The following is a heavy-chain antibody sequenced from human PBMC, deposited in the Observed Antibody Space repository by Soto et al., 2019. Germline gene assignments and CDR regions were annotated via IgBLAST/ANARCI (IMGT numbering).Heavy chain of an antibody. CDR1: GYTFTSYG. V-gene: IGHV1-18*01. D-gene: IGHD6-6*01. Sequence: ASVKVSCKASGYTFTSYGISWVRQTPGQGLEWMGWISAYNGTTNYAQNLQGRVTMTTDTSTSTAYMELRSLRSDDTAVYYCARLLGLPFEDLPLENFYSSSSVFRLFNPWGQGTLVTVSS. J-gene: IGHJ5*02. CDR2: ISAYNGTT. CDR3: ARLLGLPFEDLPLENFYSSSSVFRLFNP.